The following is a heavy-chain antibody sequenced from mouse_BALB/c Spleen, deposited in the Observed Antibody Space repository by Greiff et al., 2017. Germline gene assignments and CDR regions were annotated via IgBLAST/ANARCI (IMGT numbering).Heavy chain of an antibody. V-gene: IGHV7-1*02. CDR2: SRNKANAYTT. CDR1: GFTFSDFY. J-gene: IGHJ1*01. CDR3: TRDEDYYSGRYGYFDG. Sequence: EVKLMESGGGLVQPGGSLTLSCATSGFTFSDFYLEWVRQPPGKRLEWIAASRNKANAYTTEYSASVKGLFIVSRDTSQSIVYLQMHVLRAEDTAIYYCTRDEDYYSGRYGYFDGWGAGTRVTVSS. D-gene: IGHD1-1*01.